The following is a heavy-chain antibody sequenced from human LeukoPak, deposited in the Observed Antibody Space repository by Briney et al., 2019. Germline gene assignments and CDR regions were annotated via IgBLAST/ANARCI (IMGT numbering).Heavy chain of an antibody. V-gene: IGHV4-39*07. CDR1: GGSISSTSYY. J-gene: IGHJ5*02. D-gene: IGHD6-13*01. CDR2: IYYSGRT. CDR3: AREGSSWPDNWFDP. Sequence: SETLSLTCTVSGGSISSTSYYWGWIRQPPGKGLEWIGSIYYSGRTYYNPSLKSRVTISVDRSKNQYSLKLSSVTAADTAVFYCAREGSSWPDNWFDPWGQGTLVTVSS.